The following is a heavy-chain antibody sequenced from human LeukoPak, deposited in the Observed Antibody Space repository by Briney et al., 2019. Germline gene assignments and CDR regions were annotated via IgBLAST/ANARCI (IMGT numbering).Heavy chain of an antibody. CDR2: ISSSSSYT. Sequence: TPGGSLRLSCAASGFTFSDYYMSWIRQAPGKRLEWVSYISSSSSYTNYADSAKGRFTISRDNAKNSLYLQMNSLRAEDTAVYYCARGGDGYKYETMADWGQGTLVTVSS. V-gene: IGHV3-11*05. CDR1: GFTFSDYY. D-gene: IGHD5-24*01. J-gene: IGHJ4*02. CDR3: ARGGDGYKYETMAD.